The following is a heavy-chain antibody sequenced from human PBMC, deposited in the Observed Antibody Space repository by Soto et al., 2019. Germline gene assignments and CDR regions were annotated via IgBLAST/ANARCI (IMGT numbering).Heavy chain of an antibody. Sequence: GASVKVSCKASGYSFTSLDINWVRQTAGQGLEWMGWMQPSTGRTGYAQKFQGRVTMTRDTSINTAYMELTTLTSDDTACYHCARGVSAVVDYWGQGTMVTVYS. D-gene: IGHD2-15*01. CDR2: MQPSTGRT. J-gene: IGHJ4*02. CDR1: GYSFTSLD. V-gene: IGHV1-8*01. CDR3: ARGVSAVVDY.